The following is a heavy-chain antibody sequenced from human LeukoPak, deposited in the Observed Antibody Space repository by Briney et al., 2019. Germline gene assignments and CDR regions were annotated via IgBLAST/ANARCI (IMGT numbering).Heavy chain of an antibody. CDR3: ARDAVGYSYGDAY. V-gene: IGHV3-23*01. D-gene: IGHD5-18*01. CDR2: IFPSGGEI. J-gene: IGHJ4*02. CDR1: GFTFSTFA. Sequence: GGSLRLSCAASGFTFSTFAMIWVRQPPGKGLEWVSSIFPSGGEIHYADSVRGRFTISRDNSKNTLYLQMNSLRAEDTAVYYCARDAVGYSYGDAYWGQGTLVTVSS.